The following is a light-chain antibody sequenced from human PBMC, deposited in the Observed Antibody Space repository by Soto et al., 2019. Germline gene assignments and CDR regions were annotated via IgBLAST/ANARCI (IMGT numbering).Light chain of an antibody. V-gene: IGKV3-15*01. Sequence: EIVMTQSPATLSVSPGEGATLSCRASQSISSKLAWYQQKPCQAPRLLIYGASTRATGVPARFSGSGSGTEFTLTISRLQSEDLAVYYCQHYNDWRWTFGQGTKVEIK. CDR2: GAS. CDR3: QHYNDWRWT. J-gene: IGKJ1*01. CDR1: QSISSK.